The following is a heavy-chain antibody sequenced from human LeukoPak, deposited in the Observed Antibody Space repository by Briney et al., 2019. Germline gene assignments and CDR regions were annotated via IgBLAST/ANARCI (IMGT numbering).Heavy chain of an antibody. CDR2: ISGSGGST. Sequence: PGGSLRLSCAASGFTFSSYAMSWVRQAPGKGLERVSAISGSGGSTYYADSVKGRFTISRDNSKNTLYLQMNSLRAEDTAVYYCASSSSWYGYYYYYGMDVWGQGTTVTVSS. CDR3: ASSSSWYGYYYYYGMDV. D-gene: IGHD6-13*01. CDR1: GFTFSSYA. V-gene: IGHV3-23*01. J-gene: IGHJ6*02.